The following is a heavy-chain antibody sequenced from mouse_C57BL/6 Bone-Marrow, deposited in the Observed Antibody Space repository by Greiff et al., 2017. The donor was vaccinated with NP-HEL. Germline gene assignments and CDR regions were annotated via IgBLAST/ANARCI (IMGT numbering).Heavy chain of an antibody. CDR2: LYPGSGRP. D-gene: IGHD1-1*01. CDR3: ARFHYYGSSPIAY. V-gene: IGHV1-55*01. J-gene: IGHJ3*01. Sequence: QVQLQQPGAELVKPGASVKMSCKASGYTFTSYWITWVKQRPGQGLAWIGDLYPGSGRPNYNEKFKSKATLTVDTSSSTAYMQLRSLTYEDPAVYYCARFHYYGSSPIAYWGQGTLVTVSA. CDR1: GYTFTSYW.